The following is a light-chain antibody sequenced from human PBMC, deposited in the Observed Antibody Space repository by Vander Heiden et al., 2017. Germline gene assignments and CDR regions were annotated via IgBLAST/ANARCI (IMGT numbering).Light chain of an antibody. CDR2: GNS. CDR1: SSNIGAGYD. J-gene: IGLJ3*02. CDR3: QSYDSSLSAWV. Sequence: QSVLTQPPSVSGPPGQRVTISCTGSSSNIGAGYDVHWYQQLPGTAPKLLIYGNSNRPSGVPDRFSGSKSGTSASLAITGLQAEDEADYYCQSYDSSLSAWVFGGGTKLTGL. V-gene: IGLV1-40*01.